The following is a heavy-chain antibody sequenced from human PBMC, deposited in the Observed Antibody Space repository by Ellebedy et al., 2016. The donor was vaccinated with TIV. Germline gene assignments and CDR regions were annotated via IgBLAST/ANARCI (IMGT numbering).Heavy chain of an antibody. CDR2: IDPSDSYT. CDR1: GYSFTTYW. Sequence: GESLKISCKGSGYSFTTYWISWVRKIPGKGLEWMGKIDPSDSYTNYSPSFQGHVTISADKSISTVYLQWNSLKASDTAIYHCARHPASNYGDYGMDVWGQGTTVTVSS. D-gene: IGHD4/OR15-4a*01. V-gene: IGHV5-10-1*01. J-gene: IGHJ6*02. CDR3: ARHPASNYGDYGMDV.